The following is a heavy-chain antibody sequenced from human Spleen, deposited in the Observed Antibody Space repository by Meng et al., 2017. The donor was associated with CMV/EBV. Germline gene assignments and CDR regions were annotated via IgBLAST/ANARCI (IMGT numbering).Heavy chain of an antibody. D-gene: IGHD4-11*01. Sequence: GSLRLSCAVYGGSFSDHYWTWIRQPPGKGLEWIGEINHSGFTNYNPSLESRVTISVDRSKNQFSLKLRSVTAADTAVYYCVRQTTVGYYYYAMDVWGQGTTVTVSS. J-gene: IGHJ6*02. CDR3: VRQTTVGYYYYAMDV. CDR1: GGSFSDHY. CDR2: INHSGFT. V-gene: IGHV4-34*01.